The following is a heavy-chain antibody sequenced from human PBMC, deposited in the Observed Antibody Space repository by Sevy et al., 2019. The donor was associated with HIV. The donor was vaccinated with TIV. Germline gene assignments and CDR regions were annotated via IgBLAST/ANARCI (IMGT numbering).Heavy chain of an antibody. D-gene: IGHD3-3*01. CDR3: AKDRSLRFLEWLLYG. Sequence: GGSLRLSCAASGFTFSSYAMSWVRQAPGKGLEWVSAISGSGGSTYYADSVKGRFTISRDNSKNTLYLQMNSLRAEDTAVYYFAKDRSLRFLEWLLYGWGQGTLVTVSS. V-gene: IGHV3-23*01. J-gene: IGHJ4*02. CDR1: GFTFSSYA. CDR2: ISGSGGST.